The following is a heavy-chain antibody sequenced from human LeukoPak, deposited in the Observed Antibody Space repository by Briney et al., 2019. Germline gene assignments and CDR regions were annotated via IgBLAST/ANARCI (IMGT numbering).Heavy chain of an antibody. D-gene: IGHD4-17*01. CDR2: ISAYNGNT. Sequence: ASVKVSCKASGYTFTSYGISWVRQAPAQGLAWMGWISAYNGNTNSAQKLQGRVTMTTDTSTSTAYMELRSLRSDDTAVYYCARDLVGRGDPLLDVWGKGTTVTVSS. J-gene: IGHJ6*04. CDR3: ARDLVGRGDPLLDV. V-gene: IGHV1-18*01. CDR1: GYTFTSYG.